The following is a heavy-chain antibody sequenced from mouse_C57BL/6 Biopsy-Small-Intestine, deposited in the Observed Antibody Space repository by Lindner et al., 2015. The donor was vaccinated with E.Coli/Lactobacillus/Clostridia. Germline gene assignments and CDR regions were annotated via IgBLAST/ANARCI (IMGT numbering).Heavy chain of an antibody. CDR2: INTRTGVP. Sequence: VKVSCKTSGYPLTTFPISWVRQAPGQGLEYMGWINTRTGVPFYARGFTGRFVFSLDTSVDTSHPQINSLKFEDTAVYFCVRWGQYGELSRNWLGPWGQGTLVTVS. CDR1: GYPLTTFP. J-gene: IGHJ3*01. CDR3: VRWGQYGELSRNWLGP. D-gene: IGHD4-1*01. V-gene: IGHV9-3*01.